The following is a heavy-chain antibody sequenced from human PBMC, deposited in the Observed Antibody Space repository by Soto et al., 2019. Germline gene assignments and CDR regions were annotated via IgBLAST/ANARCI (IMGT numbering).Heavy chain of an antibody. J-gene: IGHJ4*02. CDR1: GYSFINYW. CDR2: IYPGDSDT. D-gene: IGHD3-10*01. CDR3: ARLYYYGSGLHIPPDY. V-gene: IGHV5-51*01. Sequence: PGESLKISCAGSGYSFINYWIAWVRQMPGKGLEWMGVIYPGDSDTRYSPSFQGQATISADESTAYLRWSRLKASDTAMYYCARLYYYGSGLHIPPDYSGQGTLVTVSS.